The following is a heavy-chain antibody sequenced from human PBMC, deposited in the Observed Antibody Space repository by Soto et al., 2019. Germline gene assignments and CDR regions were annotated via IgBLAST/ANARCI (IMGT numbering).Heavy chain of an antibody. Sequence: RESLKISCEVSGYSFTIYWIGWVRQMPGKGLEWMGIIYPGGSDTRYSPSFQGQVTISADKSIRTAYLQWSSLKASDTAMYYCARHRLAASIAAFDIWGQGTMVTVSS. CDR1: GYSFTIYW. CDR2: IYPGGSDT. J-gene: IGHJ3*02. V-gene: IGHV5-51*01. CDR3: ARHRLAASIAAFDI. D-gene: IGHD6-13*01.